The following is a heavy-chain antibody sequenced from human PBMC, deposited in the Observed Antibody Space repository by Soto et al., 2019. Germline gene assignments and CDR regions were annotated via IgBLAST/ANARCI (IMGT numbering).Heavy chain of an antibody. J-gene: IGHJ3*02. CDR2: INPNSGGT. Sequence: GASVKVSCEASGYTFTGYYMHWVRQAPGQGLEWMGWINPNSGGTNYAQKFQGWVTMTRDASISTAYMELSRLRSDDTAVYYCARDLWGDAFDIWGQGTMVTVSS. CDR3: ARDLWGDAFDI. D-gene: IGHD7-27*01. V-gene: IGHV1-2*04. CDR1: GYTFTGYY.